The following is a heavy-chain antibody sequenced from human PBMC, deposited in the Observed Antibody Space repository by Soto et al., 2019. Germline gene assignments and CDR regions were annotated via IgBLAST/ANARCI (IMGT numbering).Heavy chain of an antibody. Sequence: ASVKVYCKAAGYTFTRDYMHWVRQAPGQGLEWMGIINPSGGSTSYAQKFQGRVTMTRDTSTSTVYMELSSLRSEDTAVYYCARDGGVIHYDSSGYGNFDYWGQGTLVTVSS. CDR1: GYTFTRDY. CDR2: INPSGGST. CDR3: ARDGGVIHYDSSGYGNFDY. D-gene: IGHD3-22*01. V-gene: IGHV1-46*03. J-gene: IGHJ4*02.